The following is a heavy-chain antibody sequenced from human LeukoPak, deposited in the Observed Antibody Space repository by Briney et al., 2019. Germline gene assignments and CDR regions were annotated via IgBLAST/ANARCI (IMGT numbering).Heavy chain of an antibody. J-gene: IGHJ4*02. Sequence: GGSLRLSCAASGFTLSSYSMNWVRQAPGKGLEWVSSISSSSSYIYYADSVKGRFTISRDNAKNSLYLQMNSLRAEDTAVYYCARDSEAAAGLDYWGQGTLVTVSS. CDR1: GFTLSSYS. V-gene: IGHV3-21*01. CDR3: ARDSEAAAGLDY. CDR2: ISSSSSYI. D-gene: IGHD6-13*01.